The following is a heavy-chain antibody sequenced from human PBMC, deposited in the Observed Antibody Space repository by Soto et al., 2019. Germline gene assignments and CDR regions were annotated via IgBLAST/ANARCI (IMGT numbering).Heavy chain of an antibody. V-gene: IGHV3-30-3*01. D-gene: IGHD3-22*01. CDR3: ARATYYYDSSGYNPSETNRPDY. CDR1: GFTFSSYA. CDR2: ISYDGSNK. Sequence: GGSLRLSCAASGFTFSSYAMHWVRQAPGKGLEWVAVISYDGSNKYYADSVKGRFTISRDNSKNTLYLQMNSLRAEDTAVYYCARATYYYDSSGYNPSETNRPDYWGQGTLVTVSS. J-gene: IGHJ4*02.